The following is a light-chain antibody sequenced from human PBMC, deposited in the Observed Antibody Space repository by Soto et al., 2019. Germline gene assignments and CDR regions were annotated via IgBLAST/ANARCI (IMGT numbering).Light chain of an antibody. V-gene: IGKV3-20*01. Sequence: EIVLTQSPGALPLSQGERATLSCRASQSVSKTHLAWYQQKPGQAPSLLIHGASTRATGNPDRFSDSGSGTDFTLTISRLEPEDFAVYYCQQYGSSPWTFGQGTKVDIK. CDR2: GAS. CDR1: QSVSKTH. J-gene: IGKJ1*01. CDR3: QQYGSSPWT.